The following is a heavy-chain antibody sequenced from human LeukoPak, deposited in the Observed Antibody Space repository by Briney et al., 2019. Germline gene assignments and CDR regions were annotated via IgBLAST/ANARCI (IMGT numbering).Heavy chain of an antibody. D-gene: IGHD6-19*01. J-gene: IGHJ5*02. CDR2: ISDSGGST. CDR3: AKDLSRAVAADWFDP. V-gene: IGHV3-23*01. Sequence: QAGGSLRLSCAASGFTFSNYDMSWVRQAPGKGLEWVSSISDSGGSTYYADSVKGRFTISRDNPKNTLYLQMTNLRAADTAVYYCAKDLSRAVAADWFDPWDQGSLVTVSS. CDR1: GFTFSNYD.